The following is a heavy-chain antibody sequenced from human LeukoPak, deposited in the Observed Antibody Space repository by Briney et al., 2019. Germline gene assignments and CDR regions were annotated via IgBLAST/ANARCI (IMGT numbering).Heavy chain of an antibody. V-gene: IGHV4-34*01. D-gene: IGHD6-6*01. CDR1: GGSFSGYY. J-gene: IGHJ5*02. CDR2: INHSGST. Sequence: PSETLSLTCAVYGGSFSGYYCSWIRQPPGKGLEWIGEINHSGSTNYNPSLKSRVTISVDTSKNQFSLKLSSVTAADTSVYYCARGYSNSSSSHWFDPWGQGTLVTVSS. CDR3: ARGYSNSSSSHWFDP.